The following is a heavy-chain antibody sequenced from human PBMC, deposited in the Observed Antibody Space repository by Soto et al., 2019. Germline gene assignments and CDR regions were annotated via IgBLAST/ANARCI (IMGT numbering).Heavy chain of an antibody. V-gene: IGHV3-30*18. CDR1: GFSFSSCA. Sequence: SLRLSCAASGFSFSSCAMHWVRQAPGKGLEWVAVISYDGTNKYYADSVKGRFIISRDNSKSTLYLQMNSLRTEDTAVYYCAKAVTTVTPLGYDSWGQGILVTVSS. D-gene: IGHD4-17*01. CDR3: AKAVTTVTPLGYDS. CDR2: ISYDGTNK. J-gene: IGHJ4*02.